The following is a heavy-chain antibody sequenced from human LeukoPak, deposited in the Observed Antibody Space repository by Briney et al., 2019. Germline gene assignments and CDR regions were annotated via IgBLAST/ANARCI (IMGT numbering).Heavy chain of an antibody. CDR3: AQDLYDFWSGRLYYYYGMDV. D-gene: IGHD3-3*01. V-gene: IGHV3-9*01. CDR1: GFTFDDYA. Sequence: GRSLRLSCAASGFTFDDYAMHWVRQAPGKDLEWVSGISWNSGSIGYADSVKGRFTISRDDAKNSLYLQMNSLRAEDTALYYCAQDLYDFWSGRLYYYYGMDVWGQGTTVTVSS. CDR2: ISWNSGSI. J-gene: IGHJ6*02.